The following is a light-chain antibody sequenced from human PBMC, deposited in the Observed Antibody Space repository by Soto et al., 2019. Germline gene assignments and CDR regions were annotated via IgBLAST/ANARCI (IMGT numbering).Light chain of an antibody. CDR3: QESSTAAFT. J-gene: IGKJ3*01. CDR1: ENNNTY. Sequence: DIQMTQSPSSLSASVGDRVTITCRASENNNTYLNWYQQKPGKAPKLLIFAASSSQSVVPSRFSCSGSRTDFTRTISSLQSEDFGTYYCQESSTAAFTFDPGTKVDIK. CDR2: AAS. V-gene: IGKV1-39*01.